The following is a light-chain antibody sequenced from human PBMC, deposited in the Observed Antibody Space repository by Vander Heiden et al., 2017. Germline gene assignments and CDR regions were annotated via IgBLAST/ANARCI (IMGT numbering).Light chain of an antibody. CDR3: AGWDDTLSGVG. J-gene: IGLJ2*01. CDR2: RED. V-gene: IGLV1-47*01. CDR1: RFNIGNNY. Sequence: QSVLTQPPSTSGTPGQRASISCHRSRFNIGNNYVYWYQQVPGSAPKLPSYREDQRPSGVPDRFSGAKCGTSASLAISGLRSEDEADYYCAGWDDTLSGVGFGGGTKLTV.